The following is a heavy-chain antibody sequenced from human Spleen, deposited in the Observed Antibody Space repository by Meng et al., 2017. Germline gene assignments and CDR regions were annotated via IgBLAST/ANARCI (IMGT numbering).Heavy chain of an antibody. J-gene: IGHJ4*02. CDR1: GASISSYS. V-gene: IGHV4-59*12. CDR3: ARAPRRSGIPRGIDY. CDR2: IYHSGST. Sequence: SETLSLTCTVAGASISSYSWSWIRQPPGKGLEWIGYIYHSGSTNFNPSLKSRVTISVDTSKNQFSLKLSSVTAADTAVYYCARAPRRSGIPRGIDYCGQGMLVTVSS. D-gene: IGHD1-26*01.